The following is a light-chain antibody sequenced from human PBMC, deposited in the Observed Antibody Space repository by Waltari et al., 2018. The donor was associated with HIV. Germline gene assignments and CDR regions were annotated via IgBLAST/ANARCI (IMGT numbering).Light chain of an antibody. CDR3: QQLDSYPQIT. CDR1: QGISSH. Sequence: DLQLTQSPSLLSVSVGDRVTITCRTSQGISSHLAWYQQKPGKAPKLLIYAASTLQSGVPSRFSGSGSGTEFTLTIDSLQPEDFATYYCQQLDSYPQITFGEGTKVEVK. CDR2: AAS. V-gene: IGKV1-9*01. J-gene: IGKJ4*01.